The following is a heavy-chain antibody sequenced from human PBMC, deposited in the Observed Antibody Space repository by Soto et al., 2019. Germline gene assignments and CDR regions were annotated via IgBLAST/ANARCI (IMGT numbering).Heavy chain of an antibody. CDR3: ARGDSYVYGSFPFWFDP. Sequence: QVQLQESGPGLVKPSQTLSLTCTVSGVSITSGDNYWSWIRQHPGKGLEWIGYFYYSGSTDYNPSLKSRATISVDTSQNQFSLKLSSVTAADTAVYYCARGDSYVYGSFPFWFDPWGQGTLVTVSS. D-gene: IGHD5-18*01. CDR1: GVSITSGDNY. V-gene: IGHV4-31*03. J-gene: IGHJ5*02. CDR2: FYYSGST.